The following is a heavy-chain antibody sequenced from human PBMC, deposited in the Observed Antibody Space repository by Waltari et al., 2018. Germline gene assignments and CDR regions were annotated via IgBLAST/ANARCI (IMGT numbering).Heavy chain of an antibody. V-gene: IGHV4-34*01. CDR1: GGSFSGYY. CDR3: ARRRSIVVVVAATRINWFDP. CDR2: INHSGST. J-gene: IGHJ5*02. D-gene: IGHD2-15*01. Sequence: QVQLQQWGAGLLKPSETLSLTCAVYGGSFSGYYWSWIRKPPGKGLEWIGEINHSGSTNYNPSLKSRVTISVDTSKNQFSLKLSSVTAADTAVYYCARRRSIVVVVAATRINWFDPWGQGTLVTVSS.